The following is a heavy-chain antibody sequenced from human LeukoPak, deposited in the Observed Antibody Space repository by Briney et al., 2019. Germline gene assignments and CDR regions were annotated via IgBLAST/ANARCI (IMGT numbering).Heavy chain of an antibody. J-gene: IGHJ6*02. D-gene: IGHD6-13*01. V-gene: IGHV4-59*01. Sequence: SETLSLTCTVSGGSINSYHWSWIRQPPGKGLEWIGYVYYNGNINYNPSFKSRVTISVDTSKNQFSLKLSSVTAADTAVYYCARDGGSSWSHQYGLDVWGQGTTVTVS. CDR2: VYYNGNI. CDR1: GGSINSYH. CDR3: ARDGGSSWSHQYGLDV.